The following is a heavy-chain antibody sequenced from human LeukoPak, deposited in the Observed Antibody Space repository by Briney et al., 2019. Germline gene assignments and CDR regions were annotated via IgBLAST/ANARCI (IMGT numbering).Heavy chain of an antibody. J-gene: IGHJ5*01. V-gene: IGHV3-21*01. D-gene: IGHD1-14*01. CDR3: ARDETNGFDS. CDR2: INSRSTYI. Sequence: PGGSLRLSCGASGFTFSNYNMNWVRQAPGEGLEGVSSINSRSTYIFYADSVMGRFTISRDNAKNSLFLQMNSLRAEDTAVYYCARDETNGFDSWGQGTLVTVSS. CDR1: GFTFSNYN.